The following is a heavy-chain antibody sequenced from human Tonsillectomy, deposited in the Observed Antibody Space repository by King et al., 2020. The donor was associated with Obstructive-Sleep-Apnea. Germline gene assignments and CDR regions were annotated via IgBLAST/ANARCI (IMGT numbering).Heavy chain of an antibody. CDR3: ARVGYGDYVGARSASDY. D-gene: IGHD4-17*01. CDR2: IYYSGST. V-gene: IGHV4-39*07. J-gene: IGHJ4*02. CDR1: GGSISSSNYY. Sequence: LQLQESGPGLVKPSETLSLTCTVSGGSISSSNYYWGWIRQPPGKGLEWIGSIYYSGSTYYNPSLKSRVTISVDTSKNQFSLKLSSVTAADTAVYYCARVGYGDYVGARSASDYWGQGTPVTVSS.